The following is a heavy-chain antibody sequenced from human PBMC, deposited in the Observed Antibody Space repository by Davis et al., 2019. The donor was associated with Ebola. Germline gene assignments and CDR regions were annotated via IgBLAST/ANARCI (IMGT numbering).Heavy chain of an antibody. D-gene: IGHD4-23*01. Sequence: GSLRLSCAASGFTFSSYSMNWVRQAPGKGLEWVSSISSSSSTIYYADSVKGRFTISRDNAKNSLYLQMNSLRDEDTAVYYCARGALRWRNWFDPWGQGTLVTVSS. CDR3: ARGALRWRNWFDP. CDR2: ISSSSSTI. J-gene: IGHJ5*02. V-gene: IGHV3-48*02. CDR1: GFTFSSYS.